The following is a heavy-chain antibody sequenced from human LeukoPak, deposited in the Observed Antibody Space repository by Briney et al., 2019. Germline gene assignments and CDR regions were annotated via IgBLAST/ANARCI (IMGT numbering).Heavy chain of an antibody. J-gene: IGHJ4*02. Sequence: PGGSLRLSCAASGFTFSSDEMNWVSQAPGKRLQWISYINTDGATIYYADSVKGRFTISRDNAKNSLYLQMNSLRAEDTAVYYCARGYDSWDSWGQGTLVTVSS. D-gene: IGHD3-16*01. CDR3: ARGYDSWDS. CDR2: INTDGATI. V-gene: IGHV3-48*03. CDR1: GFTFSSDE.